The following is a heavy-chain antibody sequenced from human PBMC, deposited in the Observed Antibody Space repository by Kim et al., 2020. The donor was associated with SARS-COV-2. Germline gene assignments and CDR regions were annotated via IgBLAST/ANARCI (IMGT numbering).Heavy chain of an antibody. CDR3: TRGHTILAY. Sequence: GGSLRLSCATSGLIFSNYWMSWVRQAPGKGPEWVANIKQDGGEKNYVDSVKGRFTISRDNAKNSLYLQMNSLRAEDTAVYYCTRGHTILAYWGQGALVTVSS. D-gene: IGHD3-9*01. J-gene: IGHJ4*02. V-gene: IGHV3-7*01. CDR1: GLIFSNYW. CDR2: IKQDGGEK.